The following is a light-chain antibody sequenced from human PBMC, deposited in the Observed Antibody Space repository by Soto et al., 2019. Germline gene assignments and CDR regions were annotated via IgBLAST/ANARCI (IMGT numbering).Light chain of an antibody. V-gene: IGKV3D-15*01. CDR1: QSVSSY. Sequence: EIVLTQSPATLSVSPGERATLSCRASQSVSSYLAWYQQKPGQAPRLLIYDASNRATGIPARFSGSGSGTDFTLTISSLQPEDFATYFCQQYDTLKVTFGPGTKVDIK. CDR3: QQYDTLKVT. CDR2: DAS. J-gene: IGKJ3*01.